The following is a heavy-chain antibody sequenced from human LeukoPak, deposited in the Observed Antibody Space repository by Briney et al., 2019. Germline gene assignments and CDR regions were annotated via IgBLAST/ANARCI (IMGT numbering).Heavy chain of an antibody. D-gene: IGHD5-18*01. CDR1: GFTFSSYW. J-gene: IGHJ5*02. V-gene: IGHV3-7*05. CDR2: IKEDGSEK. CDR3: ATGGSRYVS. Sequence: GSLRLSCAASGFTFSSYWMSWVRQAPGKGLEWVANIKEDGSEKYYVDSVKGRCTISRDNAKNSLYLQMNSLRVEDTAVYYCATGGSRYVSWGQGTLVTVSS.